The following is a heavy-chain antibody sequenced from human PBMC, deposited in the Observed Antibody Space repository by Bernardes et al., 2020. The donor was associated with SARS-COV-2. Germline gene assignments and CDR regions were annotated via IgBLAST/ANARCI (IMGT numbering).Heavy chain of an antibody. V-gene: IGHV1-2*04. J-gene: IGHJ6*02. CDR1: GYTFTGYY. Sequence: ASVKVSCKASGYTFTGYYMHWVRQAPGQGLEWMGWINPNSGGTNYAQKFQGWVTMTRDTSISTAYMELSRLRSDDTAVYYCARDQRYCTNGVCLYGMDVWGQGITVTVSS. CDR3: ARDQRYCTNGVCLYGMDV. D-gene: IGHD2-8*01. CDR2: INPNSGGT.